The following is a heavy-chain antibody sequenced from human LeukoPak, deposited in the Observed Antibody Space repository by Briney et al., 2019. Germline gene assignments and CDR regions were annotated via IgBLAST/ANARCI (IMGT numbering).Heavy chain of an antibody. V-gene: IGHV3-7*03. Sequence: PGGSLRLSCAASGFTFSTYWMSWVRQAPGKGLERVANIKEDGSVKYYLDSVKGRFTISRDNAKSTLYLQMNSLRAEDTAVYYCARELGGFSYGQNPDNWFDPWGQGTLVTVSS. CDR3: ARELGGFSYGQNPDNWFDP. J-gene: IGHJ5*02. CDR2: IKEDGSVK. D-gene: IGHD5-18*01. CDR1: GFTFSTYW.